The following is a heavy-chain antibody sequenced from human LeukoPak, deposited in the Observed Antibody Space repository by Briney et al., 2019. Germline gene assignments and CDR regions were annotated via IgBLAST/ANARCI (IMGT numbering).Heavy chain of an antibody. V-gene: IGHV3-66*01. CDR2: IYSGGST. Sequence: GRSRRLSCAASGLTVSSNYMSWVRQAPGKGLEWVSVIYSGGSTYYADSLKGRFTISRDNSKNMLYFQRSSLRSEDTAVYYCVEDRSAPGLFDYWGQATLVTVSS. CDR1: GLTVSSNY. J-gene: IGHJ4*02. CDR3: VEDRSAPGLFDY. D-gene: IGHD6-13*01.